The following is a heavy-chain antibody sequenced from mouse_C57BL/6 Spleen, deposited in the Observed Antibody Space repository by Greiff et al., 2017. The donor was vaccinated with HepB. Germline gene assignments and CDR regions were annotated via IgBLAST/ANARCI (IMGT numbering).Heavy chain of an antibody. V-gene: IGHV5-17*01. Sequence: EVQVVESGGGLVKPGGSLKLSCAASGFTFSDYGMHWVRQAPEKGLEWVAYISSGSSTIYYADTVKGRFTISRDNAKNTLFLQMTSLRSEDTAMYYCARRTMITAGYFDVWGTGTTVTVSS. D-gene: IGHD2-4*01. CDR1: GFTFSDYG. CDR3: ARRTMITAGYFDV. CDR2: ISSGSSTI. J-gene: IGHJ1*03.